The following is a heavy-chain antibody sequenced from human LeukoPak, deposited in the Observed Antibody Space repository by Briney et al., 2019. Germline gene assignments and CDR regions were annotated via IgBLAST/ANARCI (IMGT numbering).Heavy chain of an antibody. CDR1: GGSISSSSYY. CDR3: ARFRDDFWSGYFPKKDYYFDY. D-gene: IGHD3-3*01. V-gene: IGHV4-39*01. J-gene: IGHJ4*02. CDR2: IYYSGST. Sequence: SETLSLTCTVSGGSISSSSYYWGWIPQPPGKGLEWIGSIYYSGSTYYNPSLKSRVTISVDTSKNQFSLKLSSVTAADTAVYYCARFRDDFWSGYFPKKDYYFDYWGQGTLVTVSS.